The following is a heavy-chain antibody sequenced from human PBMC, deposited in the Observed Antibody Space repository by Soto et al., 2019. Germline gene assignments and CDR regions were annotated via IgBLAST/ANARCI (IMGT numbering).Heavy chain of an antibody. J-gene: IGHJ4*02. CDR3: ARGVGSNERPGVPLDY. D-gene: IGHD1-1*01. V-gene: IGHV1-69*12. CDR1: GGTFSSYA. Sequence: QVQLVQSGAEVKKPGSSVKVSCKASGGTFSSYAISWVRQAPGQGLEWMGGIIPIFGTANYAQKFQGRVTITADESTSPAYLELRSLSSEDPAVYYGARGVGSNERPGVPLDYLGQGTLVTVSS. CDR2: IIPIFGTA.